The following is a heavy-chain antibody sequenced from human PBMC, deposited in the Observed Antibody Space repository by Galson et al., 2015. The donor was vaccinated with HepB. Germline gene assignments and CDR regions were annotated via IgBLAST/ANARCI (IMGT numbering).Heavy chain of an antibody. J-gene: IGHJ6*02. CDR2: ISSSSYYI. V-gene: IGHV3-21*01. Sequence: KGLEWVSSISSSSYYIYYADSVKGRFTISRDNAKNSLNLQIHSLRADDTAVYYCARVSVRGSSSWSYGVDVWGQGTTVTVSS. D-gene: IGHD6-13*01. CDR3: ARVSVRGSSSWSYGVDV.